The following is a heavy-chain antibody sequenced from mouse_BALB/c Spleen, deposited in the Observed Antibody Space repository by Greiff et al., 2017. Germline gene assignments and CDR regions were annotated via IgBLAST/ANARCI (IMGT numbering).Heavy chain of an antibody. CDR3: ARDGAPYYRYGSFAY. Sequence: DVMLVESGGGLVKPGGSLKLSCAASGFTFSDYYMYWVRQTPEKRLEWVATISDGGSYTYYPDSVKGRFTISRDNAKNNLYLQMSSLKSEDTAMYYCARDGAPYYRYGSFAYWGQGTLVTVSA. CDR2: ISDGGSYT. D-gene: IGHD2-14*01. J-gene: IGHJ3*01. CDR1: GFTFSDYY. V-gene: IGHV5-4*02.